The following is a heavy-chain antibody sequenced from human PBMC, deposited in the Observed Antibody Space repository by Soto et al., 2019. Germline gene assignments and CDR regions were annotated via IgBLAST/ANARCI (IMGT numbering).Heavy chain of an antibody. CDR1: GFTFSSYA. CDR2: ISGSGGST. J-gene: IGHJ6*02. Sequence: GGSLRLSCAASGFTFSSYAMSWVRQAPGKGLEWVSAISGSGGSTYYADSVKGRFTISRDNSKNTLYLQMNSLGAEDTAVYYCAKDGDTERRTEPAAPTRYYYYGMDVWGQGTTVTVSS. D-gene: IGHD6-6*01. CDR3: AKDGDTERRTEPAAPTRYYYYGMDV. V-gene: IGHV3-23*01.